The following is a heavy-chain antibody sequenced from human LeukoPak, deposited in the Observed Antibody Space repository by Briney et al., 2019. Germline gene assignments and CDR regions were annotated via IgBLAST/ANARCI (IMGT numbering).Heavy chain of an antibody. D-gene: IGHD3-3*01. J-gene: IGHJ4*02. Sequence: SGGSLRLSCAASGFTFSSYAMSWVRQAPGKGLEWVSAISGSGGSTYYADSVKGRFTISRDNSKNTLYLQMNSLRAEDTAVYYCAKDKTYYDFWSGYSGFDYWGQGTLVTVSS. CDR2: ISGSGGST. CDR3: AKDKTYYDFWSGYSGFDY. CDR1: GFTFSSYA. V-gene: IGHV3-23*01.